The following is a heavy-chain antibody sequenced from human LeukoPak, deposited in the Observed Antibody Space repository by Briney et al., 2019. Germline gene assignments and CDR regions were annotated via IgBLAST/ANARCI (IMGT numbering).Heavy chain of an antibody. Sequence: GGSLRLSCAASGFTFSSYGMHWVRQAPGKGREWVAVIWYDGSNKYYADSVKGRFTISRDNSKNTLYLQMNSLRAEDTAVYYCARSSSGWYLHYWGQGTLVTVSS. D-gene: IGHD6-19*01. CDR2: IWYDGSNK. CDR3: ARSSSGWYLHY. CDR1: GFTFSSYG. V-gene: IGHV3-33*01. J-gene: IGHJ4*02.